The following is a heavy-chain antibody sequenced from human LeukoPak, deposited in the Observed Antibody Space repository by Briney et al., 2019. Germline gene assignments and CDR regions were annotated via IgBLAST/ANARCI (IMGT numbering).Heavy chain of an antibody. V-gene: IGHV3-30*02. J-gene: IGHJ5*02. CDR3: ATYPLDIVVVPAAPEGFDP. CDR2: IQYDGSNK. Sequence: GGSLGLSCAASGFTFSSYGMHWVRQAPGKGLEWVAFIQYDGSNKYYADSVKGRFTISRDNSKNTLYLQMNSLRAEDTAVYYCATYPLDIVVVPAAPEGFDPWGQGTLVTVSS. CDR1: GFTFSSYG. D-gene: IGHD2-2*03.